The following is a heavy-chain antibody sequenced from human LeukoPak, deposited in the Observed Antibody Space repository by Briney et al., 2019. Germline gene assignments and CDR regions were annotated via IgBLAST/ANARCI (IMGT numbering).Heavy chain of an antibody. Sequence: SETLSLTCAVSGYSISSGYYWGWIRQSPGKGLEWIGSIYTSGSTNYNPSLKSRVTISVDTSKNQFSLKLSSVTAADTAVYYCARDSGYCTNGVCYGENNWFDPWGQGTLVTVSS. J-gene: IGHJ5*02. D-gene: IGHD2-8*01. CDR3: ARDSGYCTNGVCYGENNWFDP. CDR1: GYSISSGYY. V-gene: IGHV4-38-2*02. CDR2: IYTSGST.